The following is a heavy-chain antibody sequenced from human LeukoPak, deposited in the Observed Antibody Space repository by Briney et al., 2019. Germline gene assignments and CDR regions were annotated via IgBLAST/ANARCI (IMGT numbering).Heavy chain of an antibody. V-gene: IGHV3-72*01. CDR3: ARDGAEGDNSAFDM. CDR1: LGTLSEQH. D-gene: IGHD3-22*01. J-gene: IGHJ3*02. Sequence: GCLSLSRAASLGTLSEQHMDWVGQAPANGREGVGRTRDKARGYTKEYAASVKGRFTKSRDDSKTLVYLQMNSLRTEDTAVYFCARDGAEGDNSAFDMWRQGTVVTVFS. CDR2: TRDKARGYTK.